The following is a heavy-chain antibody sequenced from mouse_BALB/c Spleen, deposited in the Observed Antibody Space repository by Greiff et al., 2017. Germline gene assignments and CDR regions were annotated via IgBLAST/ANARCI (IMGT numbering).Heavy chain of an antibody. V-gene: IGHV5-9-3*01. CDR1: GFTFSSYA. CDR2: ISSGGSYT. J-gene: IGHJ4*01. CDR3: AIYDYDAAMDY. Sequence: EVQGVESGGGLVKPGGSLKLSCAASGFTFSSYAMSWVRQTPEKRLEWVATISSGGSYTYYPDSVKGRFTISRDNAKNTLYLQMSSLRSEDTAMYYCAIYDYDAAMDYWGQGTSVTVSS. D-gene: IGHD2-4*01.